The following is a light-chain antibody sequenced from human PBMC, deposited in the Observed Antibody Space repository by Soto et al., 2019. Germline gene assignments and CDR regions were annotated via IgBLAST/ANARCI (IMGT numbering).Light chain of an antibody. CDR2: WAC. CDR1: QSVLYSSNNKNY. CDR3: QQYYSTPRT. J-gene: IGKJ1*01. V-gene: IGKV4-1*01. Sequence: DIVMTQSPDSLAVSLGERATINCKSSQSVLYSSNNKNYLAWYQQRPGQPPKLLIYWACTRESGVPDRFSGSGSGTDFTLTISSLQAEDVAVYYCQQYYSTPRTFGQGTKVDIK.